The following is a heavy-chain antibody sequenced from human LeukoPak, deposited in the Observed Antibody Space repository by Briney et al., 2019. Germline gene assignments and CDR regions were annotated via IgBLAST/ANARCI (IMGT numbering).Heavy chain of an antibody. J-gene: IGHJ4*02. V-gene: IGHV1-18*01. CDR2: ISAYNGNT. D-gene: IGHD3-3*01. Sequence: ASVKVSCKASGYTFTSYGISWVRQAPGQGLEWMGWISAYNGNTNYAQKLQGRVTMTTDTSTSTAYMELRRLRSDDTAVYYCARSMTYDFWSGYWVYFDYWGQGTLVTVSS. CDR3: ARSMTYDFWSGYWVYFDY. CDR1: GYTFTSYG.